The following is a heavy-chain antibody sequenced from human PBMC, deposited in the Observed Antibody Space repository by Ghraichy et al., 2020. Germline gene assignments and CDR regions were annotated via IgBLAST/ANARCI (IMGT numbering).Heavy chain of an antibody. V-gene: IGHV3-74*01. Sequence: GESLNISCEDSGSTFRSYWMHWVRQVPGKGLVWVTRINEDGRITNYADSVEGRFTVSRDNARNTLYLEMNSLRAEDTAVYYCARDVGGRSSFWGQGTLVTVSS. CDR1: GSTFRSYW. J-gene: IGHJ4*02. CDR3: ARDVGGRSSF. CDR2: INEDGRIT. D-gene: IGHD3-16*01.